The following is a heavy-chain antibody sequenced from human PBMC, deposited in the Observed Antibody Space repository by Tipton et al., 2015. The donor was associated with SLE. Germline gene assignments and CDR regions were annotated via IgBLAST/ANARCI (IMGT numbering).Heavy chain of an antibody. J-gene: IGHJ6*02. D-gene: IGHD6-19*01. CDR3: ATTVVAGYYYYGMAV. V-gene: IGHV4-59*11. Sequence: TLSLTCTVSGGSISSHYWSWIRQPPGKGLEWIGYIYYSGSTNYNPSLKSRVTISVDTSKNQFSLKLSSVTAADTAVYYCATTVVAGYYYYGMAVWGQGTTVT. CDR1: GGSISSHY. CDR2: IYYSGST.